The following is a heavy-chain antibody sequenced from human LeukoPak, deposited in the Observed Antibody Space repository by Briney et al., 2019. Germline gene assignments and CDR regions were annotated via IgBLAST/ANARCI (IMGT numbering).Heavy chain of an antibody. CDR2: TYYRSTWYD. CDR1: GDSVSSNSAA. J-gene: IGHJ4*02. Sequence: SQTLSLTCAIFGDSVSSNSAAWNWIRQSPSRGLEWLGRTYYRSTWYDDYAVSVTSRITINPDTSKNQLSLQLNSVTPEDTAMYYCARGNRLIFDFWGQGTLVTVSS. V-gene: IGHV6-1*01. D-gene: IGHD1-14*01. CDR3: ARGNRLIFDF.